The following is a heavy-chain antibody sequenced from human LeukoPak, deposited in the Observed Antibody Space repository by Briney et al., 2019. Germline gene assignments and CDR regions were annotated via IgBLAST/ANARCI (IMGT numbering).Heavy chain of an antibody. CDR1: GGSISSYYW. V-gene: IGHV2-70*11. D-gene: IGHD4-17*01. CDR3: ARIRTVTTHDAFDI. Sequence: TLSLTCTVSGGSISSYYWSWIRQPPGKALEWLARIDWDDDKYYSTSVKTRLTISKDTSKNQVVLTMTNMDPVDTATYYCARIRTVTTHDAFDIWGQGTMVTVSS. CDR2: IDWDDDK. J-gene: IGHJ3*02.